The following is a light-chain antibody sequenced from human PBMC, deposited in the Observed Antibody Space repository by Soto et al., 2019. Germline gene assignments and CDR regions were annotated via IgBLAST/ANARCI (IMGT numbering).Light chain of an antibody. CDR1: SSDVGGYNY. J-gene: IGLJ2*01. CDR2: DVS. CDR3: SSYTSSSTVV. V-gene: IGLV2-14*01. Sequence: QSVLTQPASVSGSPGQSITISCTGTSSDVGGYNYVSWYQQHPGKAPKLMIYDVSNRPSGVSNRFSGSTSGNTASLTISGLQAEDEAYYYCSSYTSSSTVVFGGGTKVTVL.